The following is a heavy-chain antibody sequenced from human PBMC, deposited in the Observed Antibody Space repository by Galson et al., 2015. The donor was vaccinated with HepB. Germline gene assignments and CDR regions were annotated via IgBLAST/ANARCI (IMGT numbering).Heavy chain of an antibody. CDR1: GFTFSSYS. CDR2: ISSSSSTI. D-gene: IGHD3-10*01. J-gene: IGHJ4*02. Sequence: SLRLSCAASGFTFSSYSMNWVRQAPGKGLEWVSDISSSSSTIYYADSVKGRFTISRDNAKNSLYLQMNSLRAEDTAVYYCARAWGEPFWSGGRDYYFDYWGQGTLVTVSS. V-gene: IGHV3-48*01. CDR3: ARAWGEPFWSGGRDYYFDY.